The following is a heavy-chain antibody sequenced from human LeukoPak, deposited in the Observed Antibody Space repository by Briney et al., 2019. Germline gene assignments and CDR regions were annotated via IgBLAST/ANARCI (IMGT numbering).Heavy chain of an antibody. CDR1: GDSVSSNSAA. J-gene: IGHJ3*02. CDR2: TYYRSKWYN. CDR3: ARGGQGDGYSADEAFDI. Sequence: SQTLSFTCAISGDSVSSNSAAWNWIRQSPSTGLEWLGRTYYRSKWYNDYAGSVKSRITINPDTSKNQFSLQVNSVTPEDTAVYYCARGGQGDGYSADEAFDIWGQGTMVTVSS. D-gene: IGHD5-24*01. V-gene: IGHV6-1*01.